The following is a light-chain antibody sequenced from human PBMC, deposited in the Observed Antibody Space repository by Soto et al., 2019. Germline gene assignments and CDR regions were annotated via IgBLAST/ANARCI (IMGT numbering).Light chain of an antibody. CDR1: QDISNY. CDR3: QQYYTYPLT. Sequence: IQMTQSPSSLSASVGDRVTITCRASQDISNYLARFQQKPGKAPKSLIYAAFTLQSGVPSKFRGSGFGTDFTLTISSLQPEDFATYYCQQYYTYPLTFGGGTKVEIK. V-gene: IGKV1-16*02. CDR2: AAF. J-gene: IGKJ4*01.